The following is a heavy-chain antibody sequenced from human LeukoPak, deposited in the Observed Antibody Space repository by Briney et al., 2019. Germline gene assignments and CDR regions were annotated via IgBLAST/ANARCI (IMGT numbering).Heavy chain of an antibody. CDR2: IYYRGST. CDR1: GGSISSTIYY. Sequence: ASETLSLTCTVSGGSISSTIYYWGWIRQPPGKGLEWIGSIYYRGSTYYNPSLKSRVAISVDTSKNQFSLKLSSVTAADTAVYYCARERLWWGFDHWGQGTLVTVSS. D-gene: IGHD2-21*01. CDR3: ARERLWWGFDH. J-gene: IGHJ5*02. V-gene: IGHV4-39*07.